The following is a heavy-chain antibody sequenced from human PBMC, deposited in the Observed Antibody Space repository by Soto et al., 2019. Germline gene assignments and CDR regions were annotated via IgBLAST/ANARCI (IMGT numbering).Heavy chain of an antibody. D-gene: IGHD3-9*01. V-gene: IGHV2-5*01. CDR3: AHSHFEILTGPFDS. J-gene: IGHJ5*01. CDR1: GFSRTNTGVT. Sequence: SGPKLVNHTQTLTLTCTFSGFSRTNTGVTVGWICQPPGKALEWLALMYWHDDKRYNPSLRNRVTIAKDTSKNRVVLTLANVGPVDTATYFCAHSHFEILTGPFDSWGRGTLVTVSS. CDR2: MYWHDDK.